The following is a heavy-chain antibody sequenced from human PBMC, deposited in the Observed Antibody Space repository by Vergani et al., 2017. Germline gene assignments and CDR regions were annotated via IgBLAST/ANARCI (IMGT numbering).Heavy chain of an antibody. V-gene: IGHV3-21*01. Sequence: EVQLVESGGGLVKPGGSLRLSCAASGITFSSYRMNWVRQAPGKGLEWVSSISSSSSYLYYADSVKGRFTISRDNAKNSLYLQMNSLRAEDTAVYYCARVDGRSSSWCRPRAFQHWGQGTLVTVSS. CDR2: ISSSSSYL. D-gene: IGHD6-13*01. CDR3: ARVDGRSSSWCRPRAFQH. CDR1: GITFSSYR. J-gene: IGHJ1*01.